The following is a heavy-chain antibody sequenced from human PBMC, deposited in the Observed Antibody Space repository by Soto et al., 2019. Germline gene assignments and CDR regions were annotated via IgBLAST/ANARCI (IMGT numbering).Heavy chain of an antibody. Sequence: QLQLQESGPGLVKPSETLSLTCTVSGDSVTISDYYWGWIRHPPGKGLEWIGSIHYSGSTYYNPSLKSRVTISGDTSKKQFSLKLTSVTAADADVYYCAAHDSGGYYAEYWGQGTLVTVSA. CDR3: AAHDSGGYYAEY. CDR1: GDSVTISDYY. J-gene: IGHJ4*02. CDR2: IHYSGST. D-gene: IGHD3-22*01. V-gene: IGHV4-39*01.